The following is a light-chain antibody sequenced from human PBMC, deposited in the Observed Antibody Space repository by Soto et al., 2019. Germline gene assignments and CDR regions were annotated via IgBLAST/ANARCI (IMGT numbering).Light chain of an antibody. CDR2: NNY. J-gene: IGLJ2*01. CDR3: AAWDDSLNVHVV. V-gene: IGLV1-44*01. Sequence: QSVLTQPPSASGTPGQRVTISCAGSSSNIGRNTVNWYHQLPGAAPKLLIYNNYQRPSGVPDRFSGSKSGTSASLAISGLQSEDEADYYCAAWDDSLNVHVVFGGGTKVTVL. CDR1: SSNIGRNT.